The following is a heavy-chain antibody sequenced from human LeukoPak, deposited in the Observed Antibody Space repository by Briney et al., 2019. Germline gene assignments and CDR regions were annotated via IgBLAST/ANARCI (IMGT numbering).Heavy chain of an antibody. CDR2: MNPHSGKT. CDR3: ARGRGYAATHTYWFDP. V-gene: IGHV1-8*03. D-gene: IGHD3-10*01. J-gene: IGHJ5*02. CDR1: GYTFISED. Sequence: VASVKVSCKASGYTFISEDINWVRQATGQGLEWMGWMNPHSGKTGYAQMFQGRVSITRNTSIGTAYMELSSLRSEDTAVYYCARGRGYAATHTYWFDPWGQGTLVIVSS.